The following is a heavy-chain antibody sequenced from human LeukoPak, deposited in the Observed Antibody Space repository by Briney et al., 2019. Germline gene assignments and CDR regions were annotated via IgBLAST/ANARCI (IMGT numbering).Heavy chain of an antibody. Sequence: TSETLSLTCAVYGGSFSGYYWSWIRQPPGKGLEWIGEINHSGSTNYNPSLKSRVTISVDTSKNQFSLKLSSVTAADTAVYYCARHGDFWSGYPVPYFDYWGQGTLVTVSS. V-gene: IGHV4-34*01. D-gene: IGHD3-3*01. CDR3: ARHGDFWSGYPVPYFDY. CDR1: GGSFSGYY. CDR2: INHSGST. J-gene: IGHJ4*02.